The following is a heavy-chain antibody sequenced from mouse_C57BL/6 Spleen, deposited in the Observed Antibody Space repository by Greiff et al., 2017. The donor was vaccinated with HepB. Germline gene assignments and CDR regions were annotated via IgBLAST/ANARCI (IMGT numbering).Heavy chain of an antibody. V-gene: IGHV1-69*01. D-gene: IGHD1-1*01. CDR3: ARRYYGSKGYFDY. J-gene: IGHJ2*01. Sequence: QVQLQQPGAELVMPGASVKLSCKASGYTFTSYWMHWVKQRPGQGLEWIGEIDPSDIYTNYNQKFKGKSTLTVDKSSSTAYMQLSSLTSEDSAVYYCARRYYGSKGYFDYWGQGTTLTVSS. CDR2: IDPSDIYT. CDR1: GYTFTSYW.